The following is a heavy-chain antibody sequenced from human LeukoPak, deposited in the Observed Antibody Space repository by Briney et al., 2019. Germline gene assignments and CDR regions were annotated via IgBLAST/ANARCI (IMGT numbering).Heavy chain of an antibody. Sequence: PGGSLRLSCAASGFTFSSYWMHWVRQAPGKGLVWVSRINSDGSSTSYADSVKGRFTISGDNAKNTLYLQMNSLRAEDTAVYYCAREVTTGTLYGDYNWFDPWGQGTLVTVSS. V-gene: IGHV3-74*01. CDR2: INSDGSST. CDR3: AREVTTGTLYGDYNWFDP. J-gene: IGHJ5*02. D-gene: IGHD4-17*01. CDR1: GFTFSSYW.